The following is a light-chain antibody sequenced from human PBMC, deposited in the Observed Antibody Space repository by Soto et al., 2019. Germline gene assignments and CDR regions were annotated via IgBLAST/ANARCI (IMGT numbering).Light chain of an antibody. J-gene: IGLJ1*01. Sequence: HSVLTQPASVSGCPGQSIAISCTGTGSDVGGYRYVSWYQQHPGKAPKLIIYDVSNRPSGVSDRFSGSKSGNTASLTISGLQSEDEADSSSASYTSSSSHVFGPGNTVTVL. CDR2: DVS. CDR1: GSDVGGYRY. CDR3: ASYTSSSSHV. V-gene: IGLV2-14*01.